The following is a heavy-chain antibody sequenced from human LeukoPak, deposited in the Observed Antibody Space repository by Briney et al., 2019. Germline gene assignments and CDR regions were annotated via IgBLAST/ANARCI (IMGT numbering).Heavy chain of an antibody. D-gene: IGHD3-16*02. CDR2: ISAYNGNT. V-gene: IGHV1-18*01. CDR1: GYTFTSYG. J-gene: IGHJ4*02. Sequence: ASVKVSCKASGYTFTSYGISWVRQAPGQGLEWVGWISAYNGNTNYAQKLQGRVTMTTDTSTSTAYMELRSLRSDDTAVYYCARVKDYDYVWGSYRYTPYFDYWGQGTLVTVSS. CDR3: ARVKDYDYVWGSYRYTPYFDY.